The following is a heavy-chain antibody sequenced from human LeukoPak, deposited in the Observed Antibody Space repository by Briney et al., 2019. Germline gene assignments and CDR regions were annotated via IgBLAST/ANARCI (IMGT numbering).Heavy chain of an antibody. D-gene: IGHD2-2*01. Sequence: GGSLRLSCAASGFTVSSYAMSWVRQAPGKGLEWISAISGSGGSKYYADSVKGRFTISRDNSKNTLYLQMNSLRAEDTAVYYCAKDMEDIVVVPAAIRGFGWVDYWGQGTLVTVSS. CDR2: ISGSGGSK. V-gene: IGHV3-23*01. CDR3: AKDMEDIVVVPAAIRGFGWVDY. J-gene: IGHJ4*02. CDR1: GFTVSSYA.